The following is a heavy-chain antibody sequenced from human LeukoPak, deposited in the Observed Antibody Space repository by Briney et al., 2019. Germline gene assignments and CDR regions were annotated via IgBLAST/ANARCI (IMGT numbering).Heavy chain of an antibody. D-gene: IGHD2-2*01. CDR1: GYSISSGYY. Sequence: PLETLSLTCAVSGYSISSGYYWGWIRQPPGKGLEWIGSIYHSGSTYYNPSLKSRVTISVDTSKNQFSLKLSSVTAADTAVYYCARRIWEVPSPFDPWGQGTLVTVSS. CDR3: ARRIWEVPSPFDP. CDR2: IYHSGST. V-gene: IGHV4-38-2*01. J-gene: IGHJ5*02.